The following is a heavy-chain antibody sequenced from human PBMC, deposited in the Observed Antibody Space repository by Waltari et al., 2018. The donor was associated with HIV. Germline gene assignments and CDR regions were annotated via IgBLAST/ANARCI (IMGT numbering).Heavy chain of an antibody. CDR2: IRSKTDGGAT. J-gene: IGHJ4*02. Sequence: VQLVESAGALVTPGGSLKISCAVSGITFKNAWLSWVRQAPGKGLQWLGHIRSKTDGGATDYAAPLSGRFAISTDDFNNTMFLEMKTLKVDDTAVYYCTTFEMGTTRNFWGQGTLVTVSS. V-gene: IGHV3-15*02. D-gene: IGHD1-26*01. CDR3: TTFEMGTTRNF. CDR1: GITFKNAW.